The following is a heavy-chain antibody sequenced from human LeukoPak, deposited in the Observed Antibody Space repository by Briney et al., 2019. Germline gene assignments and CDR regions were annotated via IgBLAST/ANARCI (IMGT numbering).Heavy chain of an antibody. J-gene: IGHJ4*02. CDR2: INPNSGGT. CDR1: GYTFTSYG. Sequence: ASVKVSCKASGYTFTSYGISWVRQAPGQGLEWMGWINPNSGGTNYAQKFQGRVTMTRDTSISTAYMELSRLRSDDTAVYYCARDRVYYDILTGYYPDSGLDYWGQGTLVTVSS. V-gene: IGHV1-2*02. CDR3: ARDRVYYDILTGYYPDSGLDY. D-gene: IGHD3-9*01.